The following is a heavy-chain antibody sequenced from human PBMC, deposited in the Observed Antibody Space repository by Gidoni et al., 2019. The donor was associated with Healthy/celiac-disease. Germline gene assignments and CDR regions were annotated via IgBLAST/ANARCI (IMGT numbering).Heavy chain of an antibody. CDR3: ARGATARYCSGGSCYHSRYYYGMDV. CDR1: GGSLSGYY. Sequence: QVQLQQWGAGLLKPSETLSLTCAVYGGSLSGYYWSWIRQPPGKGLEWIGEINHSGSTTYNPSLKSRVPISVDTSKNQFSLKLSSVTAADTAVYYCARGATARYCSGGSCYHSRYYYGMDVWGQGTTVTVSS. V-gene: IGHV4-34*01. CDR2: INHSGST. J-gene: IGHJ6*02. D-gene: IGHD2-15*01.